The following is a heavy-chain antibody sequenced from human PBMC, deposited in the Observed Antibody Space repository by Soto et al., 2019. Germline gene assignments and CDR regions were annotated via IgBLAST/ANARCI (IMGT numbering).Heavy chain of an antibody. CDR1: GYTFTGYY. Sequence: ASVKVSCKASGYTFTGYYMHWVRQAPGQGLEWMGWINPNSGGTNYAQKFQGWVTMTRDTSISTAYMELSRLRSDDTAVYYCARGRIVVVPAAMRYYFDYWGQGTLVTVSS. D-gene: IGHD2-2*01. CDR2: INPNSGGT. V-gene: IGHV1-2*04. J-gene: IGHJ4*02. CDR3: ARGRIVVVPAAMRYYFDY.